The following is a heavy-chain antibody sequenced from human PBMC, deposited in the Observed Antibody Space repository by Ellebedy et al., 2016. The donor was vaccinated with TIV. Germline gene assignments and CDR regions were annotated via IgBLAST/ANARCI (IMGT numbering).Heavy chain of an antibody. J-gene: IGHJ2*01. CDR3: ARARYSSGWNGNWYCDL. Sequence: GESLKISXAASGFTFSSYDMHWVRQDTGKGLEWVSAIGTAGDTYYPGSVKGRFTISRENAKNSLYLQMNSLRAGDTAVYYCARARYSSGWNGNWYCDLWGRGTLVTVSS. CDR1: GFTFSSYD. CDR2: IGTAGDT. V-gene: IGHV3-13*01. D-gene: IGHD6-19*01.